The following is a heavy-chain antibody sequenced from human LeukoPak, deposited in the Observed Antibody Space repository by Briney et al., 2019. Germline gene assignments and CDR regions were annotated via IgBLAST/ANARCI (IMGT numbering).Heavy chain of an antibody. CDR2: ISGSGGST. Sequence: GGSLRLSCAASGFTFSSYAMSWVRQAPGKGLEWVSAISGSGGSTYYADSVKGRFTISRDNSKNTLYLQMNSLRAEDTAVYYCAEDPVLRYFDWLLQNWFDPWGQGTLVTVSS. D-gene: IGHD3-9*01. J-gene: IGHJ5*02. CDR3: AEDPVLRYFDWLLQNWFDP. V-gene: IGHV3-23*01. CDR1: GFTFSSYA.